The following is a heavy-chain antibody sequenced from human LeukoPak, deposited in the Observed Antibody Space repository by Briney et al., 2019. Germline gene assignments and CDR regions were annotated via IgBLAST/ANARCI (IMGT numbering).Heavy chain of an antibody. CDR2: IRSKLHGGTT. D-gene: IGHD3-22*01. CDR1: GFTFADYA. CDR3: TRDNYYDSSVYSKYYFDY. Sequence: PGGSLRLSCTASGFTFADYALAWVRQAPGKGLEWVGFIRSKLHGGTTEYAASVKGRFTISRDDSKNIAYLQMNSLKTDDTAVYYRTRDNYYDSSVYSKYYFDYWGQGTLVTVSS. V-gene: IGHV3-49*04. J-gene: IGHJ4*02.